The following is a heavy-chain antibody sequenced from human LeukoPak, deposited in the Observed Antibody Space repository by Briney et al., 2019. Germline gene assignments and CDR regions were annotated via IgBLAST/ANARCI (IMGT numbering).Heavy chain of an antibody. D-gene: IGHD5-12*01. CDR2: IYYSGNT. J-gene: IGHJ4*02. Sequence: LRLSCAASGFTFSSYEMNWVRQAPGKGLEWIGSIYYSGNTYYNASLKSRVTISVDTSKNQFSLKLTSVTAADTAVYYCARKYTGYGPGLYMDYFEYWGQGALVTVST. CDR3: ARKYTGYGPGLYMDYFEY. CDR1: GFTFSSYE. V-gene: IGHV4-59*05.